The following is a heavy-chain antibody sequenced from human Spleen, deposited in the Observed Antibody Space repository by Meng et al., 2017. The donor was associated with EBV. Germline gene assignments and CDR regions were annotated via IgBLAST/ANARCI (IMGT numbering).Heavy chain of an antibody. J-gene: IGHJ4*02. D-gene: IGHD3-10*01. CDR1: GGSLSDTTSF. Sequence: HLRRQASAPGLVKSSEILSLTVVVSGGSLSDTTSFWGWVRQPAGRGLQWIGMLTSNWNTYYNPSLSGRVTMSVDTSKNQFSLTLSSVTVADTAVYYCVRVRGDFDYWGQGTLVTVSS. CDR3: VRVRGDFDY. V-gene: IGHV4-39*07. CDR2: LTSNWNT.